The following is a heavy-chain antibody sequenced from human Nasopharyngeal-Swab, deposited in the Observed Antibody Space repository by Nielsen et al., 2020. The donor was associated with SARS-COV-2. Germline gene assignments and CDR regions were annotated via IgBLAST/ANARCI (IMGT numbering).Heavy chain of an antibody. V-gene: IGHV1-18*04. CDR1: GYTFTSYG. CDR3: ASSSSGYSSSWYYYYYMDV. J-gene: IGHJ6*03. D-gene: IGHD6-13*01. CDR2: ISAYNGNT. Sequence: ASVKVSYKASGYTFTSYGISWVRQAPGQGLEWMGWISAYNGNTNYAQKLQGRVTMTTDTSTSTAYMELRSLRSDDTAVYYCASSSSGYSSSWYYYYYMDVWGKGTTVTVSS.